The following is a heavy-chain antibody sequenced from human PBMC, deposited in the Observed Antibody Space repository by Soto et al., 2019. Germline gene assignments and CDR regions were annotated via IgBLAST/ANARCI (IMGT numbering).Heavy chain of an antibody. J-gene: IGHJ4*02. V-gene: IGHV1-8*01. D-gene: IGHD2-21*02. CDR3: ARGRESIVVVTATLLDY. Sequence: QVQLVQSGAEVKEPGASVKVSCKASGYTFTSYDINWVRQATGQGLEWMGWMNHNSGNTGYAQKFQGKVTMTRNTSISTAYMELSSLRSEDTAVYYCARGRESIVVVTATLLDYWGQGTLVTVSS. CDR1: GYTFTSYD. CDR2: MNHNSGNT.